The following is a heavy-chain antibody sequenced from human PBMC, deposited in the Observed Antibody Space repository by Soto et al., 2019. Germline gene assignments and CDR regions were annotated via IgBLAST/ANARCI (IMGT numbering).Heavy chain of an antibody. D-gene: IGHD3-10*02. V-gene: IGHV3-9*01. CDR2: ISWNGGSI. CDR1: GFTFDDYA. CDR3: TKGILLYYYVCGMDV. Sequence: EVQLVESGGGLVQPGRSLRLSCAASGFTFDDYAMHWVRQAPGKGLEWVSGISWNGGSIGYADSVKGRFTISRDNAKNSLYLQMNSLRAEDTAFYYCTKGILLYYYVCGMDVWGQGTTVTVSS. J-gene: IGHJ6*02.